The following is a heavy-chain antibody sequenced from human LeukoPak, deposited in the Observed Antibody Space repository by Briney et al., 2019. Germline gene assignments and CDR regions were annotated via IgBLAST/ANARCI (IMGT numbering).Heavy chain of an antibody. J-gene: IGHJ4*02. D-gene: IGHD6-19*01. CDR3: ARVYSSGWADFDY. V-gene: IGHV3-33*01. CDR1: GFIFSNYG. Sequence: GGSLRLSCAASGFIFSNYGMHWVRQAPGKGLEWVAVIWYDGSRKYYADSVKGRFTISRDDSKNTLYLQMNSLRAEDTAVYYCARVYSSGWADFDYWGQGTLVTVSS. CDR2: IWYDGSRK.